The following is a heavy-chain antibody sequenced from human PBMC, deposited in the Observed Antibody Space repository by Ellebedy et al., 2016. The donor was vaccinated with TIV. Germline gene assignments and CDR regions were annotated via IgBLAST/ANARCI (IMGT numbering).Heavy chain of an antibody. D-gene: IGHD3-22*01. CDR1: GFSLSNYA. V-gene: IGHV3-23*01. CDR3: AKGSDYYDSSGYSTDFGY. J-gene: IGHJ4*02. Sequence: PGGSLRLSCAASGFSLSNYAMSWVRQPPGRGLEWISAISGSGGSTHYADSVKGRFTISRDNSKNTLYLQMNSLRAEDTAVYYCAKGSDYYDSSGYSTDFGYWGQGTLVTVSS. CDR2: ISGSGGST.